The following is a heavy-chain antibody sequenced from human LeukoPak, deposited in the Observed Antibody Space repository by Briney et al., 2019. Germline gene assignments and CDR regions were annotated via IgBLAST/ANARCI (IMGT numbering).Heavy chain of an antibody. V-gene: IGHV3-23*01. Sequence: GGSLRLSCAASGIAFSDSAMYWVRQAPGKGLECVSVITDSYNTYYGDSVKGRFTVSRDNSRKTLFLQMNSLRVDDTALYYCVKGACSSGCSGDHWGQGTRVIVSS. CDR3: VKGACSSGCSGDH. CDR1: GIAFSDSA. J-gene: IGHJ5*02. CDR2: ITDSYNT. D-gene: IGHD6-19*01.